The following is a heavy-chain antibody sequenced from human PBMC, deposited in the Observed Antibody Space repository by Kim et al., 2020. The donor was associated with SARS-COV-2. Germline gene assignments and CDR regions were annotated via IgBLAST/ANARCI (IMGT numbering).Heavy chain of an antibody. V-gene: IGHV4-34*01. J-gene: IGHJ6*02. D-gene: IGHD3-10*01. CDR1: GGSFSGYY. Sequence: SETLSLTCAVYGGSFSGYYWSWIRQPPGKGLEWIGEINHSGSTNYNPSLKSRVTISVDTSKNQFSLTLSSVTAADTAVYYCTRGRVGSGPLFRIYYGMDVWGQGTTVTVSS. CDR3: TRGRVGSGPLFRIYYGMDV. CDR2: INHSGST.